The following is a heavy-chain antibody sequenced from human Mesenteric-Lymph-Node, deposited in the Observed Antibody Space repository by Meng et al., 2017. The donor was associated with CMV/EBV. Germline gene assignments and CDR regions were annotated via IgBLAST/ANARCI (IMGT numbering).Heavy chain of an antibody. D-gene: IGHD5-18*01. J-gene: IGHJ4*02. CDR1: GFTFNAYG. CDR3: VRGGYRYGYEFDC. V-gene: IGHV3-30*02. Sequence: GGSLRLSCAASGFTFNAYGMHWVRQAPGKGLEWVAFIRYDGSNKYYADSVKGRFTISRDNAKSTLYLQMNSLRDEDTAMYYCVRGGYRYGYEFDCWGQGTLVTVSS. CDR2: IRYDGSNK.